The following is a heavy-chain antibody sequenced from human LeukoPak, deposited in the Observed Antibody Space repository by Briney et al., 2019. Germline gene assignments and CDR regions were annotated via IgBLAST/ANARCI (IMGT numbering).Heavy chain of an antibody. CDR2: ISSSSSYI. D-gene: IGHD3-10*01. Sequence: PGGSLRLSCAASGFTFSSYSMNWVRQAPGKGLEWVSSISSSSSYIYYADSVKGRFTISRDNAKNSLYLQMNSLRAEDTAVYYCASSAVRGVMLNWFDPWGQGTLVTVSS. CDR1: GFTFSSYS. J-gene: IGHJ5*02. CDR3: ASSAVRGVMLNWFDP. V-gene: IGHV3-21*01.